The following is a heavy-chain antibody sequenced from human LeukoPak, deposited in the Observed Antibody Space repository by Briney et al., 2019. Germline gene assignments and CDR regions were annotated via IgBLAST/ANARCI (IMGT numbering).Heavy chain of an antibody. CDR1: GFAFSGYG. V-gene: IGHV3-30*18. J-gene: IGHJ4*02. CDR2: ISYDGSNK. CDR3: AKLPGTYESSNY. D-gene: IGHD3-3*01. Sequence: GGSLRLSCAASGFAFSGYGMHWVRQAPGKGLEWVAVISYDGSNKYYADSVKGRFTFSRDNSKNTLYLQMNSLRAEDTAVYYCAKLPGTYESSNYWGQGTLVTVSS.